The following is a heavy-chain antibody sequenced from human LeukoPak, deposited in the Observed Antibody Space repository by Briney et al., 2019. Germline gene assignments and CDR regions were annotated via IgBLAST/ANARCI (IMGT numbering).Heavy chain of an antibody. CDR2: IYTSGST. V-gene: IGHV4-4*07. CDR1: GGSISSYY. CDR3: ARDGYCTNGVCSPDV. D-gene: IGHD2-8*01. Sequence: SETLSLTCTVSGGSISSYYWSWIRQPAGKGLEWIGRIYTSGSTNYNPSLKSRVTMSVDTSKNQFSLKLSSVTAADTAVYYCARDGYCTNGVCSPDVWGKGTTVTVSS. J-gene: IGHJ6*04.